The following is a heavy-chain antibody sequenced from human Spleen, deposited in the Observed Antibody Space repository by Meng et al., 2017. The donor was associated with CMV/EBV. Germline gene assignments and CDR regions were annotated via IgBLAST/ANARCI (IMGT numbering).Heavy chain of an antibody. CDR2: ISSSSSYI. Sequence: EVQLVESGGGLVKPGGSXXLSCAASGVTFSSYSMNWVRQAPGKGLEWVSSISSSSSYIYYADSVKGRFTISRDNAKNSLYLQMNSLRAEDTAVYYCARERVYCSGGSCYYYFDYWGQGTLVTVSS. CDR1: GVTFSSYS. V-gene: IGHV3-21*01. D-gene: IGHD2-15*01. J-gene: IGHJ4*02. CDR3: ARERVYCSGGSCYYYFDY.